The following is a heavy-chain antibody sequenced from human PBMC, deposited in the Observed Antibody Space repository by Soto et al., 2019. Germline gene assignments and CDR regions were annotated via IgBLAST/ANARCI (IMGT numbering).Heavy chain of an antibody. CDR1: GDRITSYD. J-gene: IGHJ2*01. CDR3: AREALLQNWYFDL. V-gene: IGHV1-18*01. D-gene: IGHD2-15*01. Sequence: GASVKASCKTCGDRITSYDINWVRQATGQGLEWMGWINPYNGNTNYVQKLQGRVTMTTDTSTSTAYMELRSLRSDDTAVYYCAREALLQNWYFDLWGRGTLLTVSS. CDR2: INPYNGNT.